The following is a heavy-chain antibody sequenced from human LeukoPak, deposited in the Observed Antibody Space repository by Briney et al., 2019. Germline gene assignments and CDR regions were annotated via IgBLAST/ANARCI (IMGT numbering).Heavy chain of an antibody. CDR3: ARDQEMATIFDY. J-gene: IGHJ4*02. V-gene: IGHV1-18*01. CDR2: ISAYNGNT. CDR1: GYTFTSYG. Sequence: ASVKVSCKASGYTFTSYGISWVRQAPGQGHEWVGWISAYNGNTNYAQKLQGRVTMTTDTSTSTAYMELRSLRSDDTAVYYCARDQEMATIFDYWGQGTLVTVSS. D-gene: IGHD5-24*01.